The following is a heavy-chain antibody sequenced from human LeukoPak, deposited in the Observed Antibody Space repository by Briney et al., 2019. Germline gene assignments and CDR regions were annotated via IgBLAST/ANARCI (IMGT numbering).Heavy chain of an antibody. J-gene: IGHJ4*02. D-gene: IGHD1-20*01. CDR3: ARVRDAYNYFDS. V-gene: IGHV3-48*01. CDR2: ITSTSNTI. Sequence: GGSLRLSCAAAGLTFSSHRMNLVRQAPGKGLEWVSYITSTSNTIYYADSVKGRFTTSRDNAKNSLYLQMSSLRAEDTAVYYCARVRDAYNYFDSWGQGTLVTVSS. CDR1: GLTFSSHR.